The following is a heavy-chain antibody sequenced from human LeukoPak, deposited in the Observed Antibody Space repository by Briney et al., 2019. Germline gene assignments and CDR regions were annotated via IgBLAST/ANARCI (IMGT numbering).Heavy chain of an antibody. CDR1: GYTFTSYG. D-gene: IGHD3-10*01. CDR2: INPNSGGT. J-gene: IGHJ6*03. V-gene: IGHV1-2*02. CDR3: ARDGNYGSGSYSTYYYYMDV. Sequence: ASVKVSCKASGYTFTSYGISWVRQAPGQGLEWMGWINPNSGGTNYAQKFQGRVTMTRDTSISTAYMELSRLRSDDTAVYYCARDGNYGSGSYSTYYYYMDVWGKGTTVTVSS.